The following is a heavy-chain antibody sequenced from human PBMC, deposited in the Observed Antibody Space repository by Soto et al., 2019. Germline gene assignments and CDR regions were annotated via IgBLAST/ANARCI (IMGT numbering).Heavy chain of an antibody. CDR2: INPNSGGT. J-gene: IGHJ6*02. CDR1: GYTFTGYY. V-gene: IGHV1-2*04. CDR3: ARDRVRGVVVGYYGMDV. D-gene: IGHD2-15*01. Sequence: ASVKVSCKASGYTFTGYYMHWVRQAPGLGLEWMGWINPNSGGTNYAQKFQGWVTMTRDTSISTAYMELSRLRSDDTAVYYCARDRVRGVVVGYYGMDVWGQGTTVTVFS.